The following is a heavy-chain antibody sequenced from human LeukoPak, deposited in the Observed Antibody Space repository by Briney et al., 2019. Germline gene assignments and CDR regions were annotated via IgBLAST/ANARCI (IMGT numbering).Heavy chain of an antibody. D-gene: IGHD2-2*01. CDR1: GGTFSSYA. CDR2: IIPIFGTA. V-gene: IGHV1-69*05. Sequence: SVKVSCKASGGTFSSYAISWVRQAPGQGLEWMGGIIPIFGTANYAQKFQGRVTITTDESTSTAYMELSSLRSEDTAVYYCARGPIVVVPAAKYYFDYWGQGTLVTVSS. J-gene: IGHJ4*02. CDR3: ARGPIVVVPAAKYYFDY.